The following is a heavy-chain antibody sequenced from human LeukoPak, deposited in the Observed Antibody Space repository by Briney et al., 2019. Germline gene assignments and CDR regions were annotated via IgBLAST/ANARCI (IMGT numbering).Heavy chain of an antibody. CDR3: AKVGHYHDFDY. CDR2: IKQDGSEK. D-gene: IGHD3-3*01. Sequence: GGSLRLSCAASGFTFSSYWMSWVRQAPGKGLEWVANIKQDGSEKYYVDSVKGRFTISRDNAKNSLYLQMNSLRAEDTAVYYCAKVGHYHDFDYWGQGTLVTVSS. V-gene: IGHV3-7*01. CDR1: GFTFSSYW. J-gene: IGHJ4*02.